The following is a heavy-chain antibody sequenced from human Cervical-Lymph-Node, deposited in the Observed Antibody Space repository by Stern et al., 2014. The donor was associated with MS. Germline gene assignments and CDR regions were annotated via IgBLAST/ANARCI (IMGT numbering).Heavy chain of an antibody. CDR1: GGSISSTTYS. J-gene: IGHJ2*01. D-gene: IGHD5-12*01. CDR3: AREATTRHWYFDR. Sequence: QVQLQESGPGLVKPAETLSLTCAVSGGSISSTTYSWGWIRQSPGKGLEWISSMHYSVSTYFNPSLKSRVTISIDTSKNQFSLKVTSVTGADTAVFYCAREATTRHWYFDRWGRGTLVTVSS. CDR2: MHYSVST. V-gene: IGHV4-39*02.